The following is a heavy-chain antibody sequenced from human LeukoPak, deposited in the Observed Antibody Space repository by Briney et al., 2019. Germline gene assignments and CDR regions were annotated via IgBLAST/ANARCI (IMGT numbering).Heavy chain of an antibody. J-gene: IGHJ4*02. D-gene: IGHD2-15*01. CDR2: ISSSSSYI. Sequence: GGSLRLSCAASGFTFSSYSMNWVRQAPGKGLEWVSSISSSSSYIYYADSVKGRFTISRDNAKNSLYLQMNSLRAEDTAVYYCARDTTCSGGSCNQGFDYWGQGTLVTVSS. CDR1: GFTFSSYS. V-gene: IGHV3-21*01. CDR3: ARDTTCSGGSCNQGFDY.